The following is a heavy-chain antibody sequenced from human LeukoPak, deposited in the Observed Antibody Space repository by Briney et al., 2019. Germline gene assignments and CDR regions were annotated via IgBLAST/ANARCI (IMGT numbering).Heavy chain of an antibody. D-gene: IGHD6-13*01. V-gene: IGHV4-38-2*01. CDR1: GYSISSGYY. J-gene: IGHJ3*02. Sequence: SETLTLTCAVSGYSISSGYYWGWIRQPPGKGVEWIGSIYHSGSTNYNPSLKSRVTISVDASKNQFSLKLISVTAADTAVYYCARDPPGYSSSWHAFEIWGQGTMVTVSS. CDR3: ARDPPGYSSSWHAFEI. CDR2: IYHSGST.